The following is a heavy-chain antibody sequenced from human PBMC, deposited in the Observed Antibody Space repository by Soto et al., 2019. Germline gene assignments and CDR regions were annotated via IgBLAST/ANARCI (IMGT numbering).Heavy chain of an antibody. J-gene: IGHJ4*02. V-gene: IGHV4-59*01. CDR1: GGSISSYY. Sequence: SETLSLTCTVSGGSISSYYWSWIRQPPGKGLEWIGYIYYSGSTNYNPSLKSRVTISVDASKNQFSLKLSSVTAADTAMYFCARTDYYDSSGSFGYWGQGTLVTVSS. D-gene: IGHD3-22*01. CDR2: IYYSGST. CDR3: ARTDYYDSSGSFGY.